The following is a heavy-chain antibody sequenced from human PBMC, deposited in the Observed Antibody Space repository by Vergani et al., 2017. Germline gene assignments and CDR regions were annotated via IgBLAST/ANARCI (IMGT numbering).Heavy chain of an antibody. J-gene: IGHJ4*02. CDR2: ISGSGGST. CDR1: GFTFRSYA. V-gene: IGHV3-23*01. Sequence: EVQLLESGGGLVQPGGSLRLSCAASGFTFRSYAMSWVRQAPGKGLEWVSAISGSGGSTYSADSVKGRFTTSRDNSKNTLYLQMNSLRAEDTSVYYCAKAPTIFGVAFDYWGQGTLVTVSS. D-gene: IGHD3-3*01. CDR3: AKAPTIFGVAFDY.